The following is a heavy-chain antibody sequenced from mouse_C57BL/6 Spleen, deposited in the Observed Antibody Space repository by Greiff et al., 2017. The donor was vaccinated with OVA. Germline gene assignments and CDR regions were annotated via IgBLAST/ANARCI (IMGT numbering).Heavy chain of an antibody. V-gene: IGHV1-69*01. CDR3: ARSDYGDGFDY. Sequence: QVQLQQPGAELVMPGASVKLSCKASGYTFTSYWMHWVKQRPGQGLEWIGEIDPSDSYTNYNQKFKGKSTLTVDKSSSTAYMQLSSLTSEDSAVYYCARSDYGDGFDYWGQGTTLTVSS. CDR2: IDPSDSYT. CDR1: GYTFTSYW. J-gene: IGHJ2*01. D-gene: IGHD2-13*01.